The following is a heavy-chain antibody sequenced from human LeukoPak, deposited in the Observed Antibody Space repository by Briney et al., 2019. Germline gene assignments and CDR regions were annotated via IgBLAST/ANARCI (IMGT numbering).Heavy chain of an antibody. D-gene: IGHD3-22*01. Sequence: GGSLRLSCAASGFTFTNYWMTWVRQAPGKGLGWVANIKPDGSEQYYVDSVKGRFTISRDNAKNSLYLQMNSLRAEDTAVYYCARSETTYYYDSSVYFYYYYGMDVWGQGTTVTVSS. J-gene: IGHJ6*02. CDR2: IKPDGSEQ. V-gene: IGHV3-7*01. CDR3: ARSETTYYYDSSVYFYYYYGMDV. CDR1: GFTFTNYW.